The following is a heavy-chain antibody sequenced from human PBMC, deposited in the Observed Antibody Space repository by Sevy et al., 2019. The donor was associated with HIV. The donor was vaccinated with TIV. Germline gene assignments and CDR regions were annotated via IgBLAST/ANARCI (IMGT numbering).Heavy chain of an antibody. J-gene: IGHJ4*02. D-gene: IGHD6-6*01. CDR2: ISWDGGST. V-gene: IGHV3-43*01. CDR1: GFTFDDYT. Sequence: GGSLRLSCAASGFTFDDYTMHWVRQAPGKGLEWVSLISWDGGSTYYADSVKGRFTISRDNSKNSLYLQMNSLRTEDTALYYCAKASDSSSPDAGCFDYWGQGTLVTVSS. CDR3: AKASDSSSPDAGCFDY.